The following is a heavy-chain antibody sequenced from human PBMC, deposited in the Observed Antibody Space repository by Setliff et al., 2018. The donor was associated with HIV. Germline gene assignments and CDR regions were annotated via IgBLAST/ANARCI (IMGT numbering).Heavy chain of an antibody. Sequence: GGSLRLSCEVSSTFTFRTSILHWVRQAPGKGLDWVANIKEDGSERYYVESVKGRFIISRDNARNSLHLQMNSLRVEDTAVYFCARPTNIDTLYYGSQTFYMYYYGLDVWGQGTTVTVSS. CDR2: IKEDGSER. J-gene: IGHJ6*02. CDR3: ARPTNIDTLYYGSQTFYMYYYGLDV. D-gene: IGHD1-26*01. V-gene: IGHV3-7*01. CDR1: TFTFRTSI.